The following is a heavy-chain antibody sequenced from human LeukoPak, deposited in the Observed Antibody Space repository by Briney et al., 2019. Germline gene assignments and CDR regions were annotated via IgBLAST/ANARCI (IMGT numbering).Heavy chain of an antibody. J-gene: IGHJ4*02. V-gene: IGHV4-34*01. Sequence: SETLSLTCAVYGGSLSAYYWTWIRQPPGKGLEWIGSINYSGSTYYNPSLRSRVTISVDTSKNQSSLRLSSVTAADTAMYYCATTRWTSERGGFDYWGQGTLVTVSS. CDR1: GGSLSAYY. CDR2: INYSGST. D-gene: IGHD1-1*01. CDR3: ATTRWTSERGGFDY.